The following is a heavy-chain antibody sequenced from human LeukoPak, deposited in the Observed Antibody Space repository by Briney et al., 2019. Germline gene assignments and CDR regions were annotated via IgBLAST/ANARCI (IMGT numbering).Heavy chain of an antibody. Sequence: SETLSLTCTVSGGSISSYYWSWIRQPPGKALEWIGYIYYSGSTKYNPSLKSRVTISVDTSKNQFSLKLSSVTAADTAVYYCARHMDCTNGVCQGRYYDYWGQGTLVTVSS. CDR2: IYYSGST. CDR3: ARHMDCTNGVCQGRYYDY. CDR1: GGSISSYY. J-gene: IGHJ4*02. D-gene: IGHD2-8*01. V-gene: IGHV4-59*08.